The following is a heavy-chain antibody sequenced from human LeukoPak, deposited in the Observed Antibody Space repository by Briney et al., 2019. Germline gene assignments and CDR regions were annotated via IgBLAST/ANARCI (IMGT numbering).Heavy chain of an antibody. CDR3: ARDYDWALDH. Sequence: QPGGSLRLSCEASGFPFSSYVMSWVRQAPGKGLEWISYINHNGEAIYYPDFVEGRFTISRDNAKNSLYLQMNALRDEDTAVYYCARDYDWALDHWGQGTRVTVSS. D-gene: IGHD3-9*01. J-gene: IGHJ4*02. CDR2: INHNGEAI. V-gene: IGHV3-48*02. CDR1: GFPFSSYV.